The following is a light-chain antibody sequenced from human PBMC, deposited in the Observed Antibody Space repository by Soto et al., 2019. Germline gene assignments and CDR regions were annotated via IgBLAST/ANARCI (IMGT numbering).Light chain of an antibody. CDR2: SIS. CDR3: QSYDSGLGVHVV. V-gene: IGLV1-40*01. Sequence: QPVLTQPPSVSGAPGQRVTISCTGGSSNIGAGHDVHWYQQLPGTAPKLLIYSISNRPSGVPDRFSGSKSGTSASLAITGLQAEDEADYYCQSYDSGLGVHVVFGGGTQLTVL. J-gene: IGLJ2*01. CDR1: SSNIGAGHD.